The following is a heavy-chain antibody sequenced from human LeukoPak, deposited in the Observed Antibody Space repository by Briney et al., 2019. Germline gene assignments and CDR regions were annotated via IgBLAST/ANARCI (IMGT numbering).Heavy chain of an antibody. D-gene: IGHD3-10*01. Sequence: ASVKVSCKASGYTFTSYYMHWVRQAPGQGLEWMGIINPSGGSTSYAQKFQGRVTMTRDMSTSTVYMELSSLRSEDTAVYYCARAITMVRGVFQYYFDYWGQGTLVTVSS. V-gene: IGHV1-46*01. CDR1: GYTFTSYY. CDR3: ARAITMVRGVFQYYFDY. CDR2: INPSGGST. J-gene: IGHJ4*02.